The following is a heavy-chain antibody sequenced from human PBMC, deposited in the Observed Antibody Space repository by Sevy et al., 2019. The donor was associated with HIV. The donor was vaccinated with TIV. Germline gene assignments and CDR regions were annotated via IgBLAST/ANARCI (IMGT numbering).Heavy chain of an antibody. Sequence: SETLSLTCTVSGYSIRRGYYWGWIRQSPGKGLEWIGSIYESGSTYYNPSLKSRVTISVDTSKNQFSLKLSSVTAADTAVYYCASLVAATRFGFYYYGMDVWGQGTTVTVSS. V-gene: IGHV4-38-2*02. D-gene: IGHD2-15*01. CDR1: GYSIRRGYY. CDR3: ASLVAATRFGFYYYGMDV. J-gene: IGHJ6*02. CDR2: IYESGST.